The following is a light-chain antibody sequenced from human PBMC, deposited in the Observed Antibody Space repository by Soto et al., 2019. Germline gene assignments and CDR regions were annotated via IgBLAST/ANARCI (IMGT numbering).Light chain of an antibody. CDR1: SSDVGGYDY. J-gene: IGLJ1*01. CDR2: DVS. Sequence: QCVLTQPASVSGSPGQSTTISCTGTSSDVGGYDYVSWYQHHPGKAPKLMIYDVSNRPSGVSNRFSGSKSGNTASLTISGLQAEDEADYYCSSYTSSSLYVFGTGTKVTVL. V-gene: IGLV2-14*03. CDR3: SSYTSSSLYV.